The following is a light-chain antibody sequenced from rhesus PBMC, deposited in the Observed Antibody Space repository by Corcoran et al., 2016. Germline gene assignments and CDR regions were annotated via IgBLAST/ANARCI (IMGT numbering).Light chain of an antibody. Sequence: DIQMTQSPSSLSASVGDRVTITCRASQGITNDLAWYQQKPGETPKLLIYEASSFQSGIPSRFSGSGSGTDFTLTISSLQSEDFSTYYCQHYYSIPYSFGQGTKVEIK. V-gene: IGKV1-25*01. J-gene: IGKJ2*01. CDR1: QGITND. CDR2: EAS. CDR3: QHYYSIPYS.